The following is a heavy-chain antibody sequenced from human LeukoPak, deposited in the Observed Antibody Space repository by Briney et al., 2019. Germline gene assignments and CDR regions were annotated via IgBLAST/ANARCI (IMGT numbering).Heavy chain of an antibody. CDR2: IWNDGSKK. CDR1: GFPFSSYG. Sequence: GGSLRPSCAASGFPFSSYGMHWVRQAPGKGLEWVAVIWNDGSKKLYADSVKGRFTISRDNHKNVVFLQMNTLRVDDTAVYYCAKDRNIVIIPAAIEGFDYWGLGTLVTVAS. J-gene: IGHJ4*02. D-gene: IGHD2-2*01. CDR3: AKDRNIVIIPAAIEGFDY. V-gene: IGHV3-33*06.